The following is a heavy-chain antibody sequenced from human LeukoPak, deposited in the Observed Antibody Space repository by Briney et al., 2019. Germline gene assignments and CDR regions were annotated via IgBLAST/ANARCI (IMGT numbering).Heavy chain of an antibody. D-gene: IGHD4-17*01. CDR1: GGSFSGYY. V-gene: IGHV4-34*01. CDR2: INHSEST. Sequence: SETLSLTCAVYGGSFSGYYWSWIRQPPGKGLEWIGEINHSESTNYNPSLKSRVTISVDTSKNQFSLKLTSVTAADTAVYYCARIPYGDYLGAFDIWGQGTMVTVSS. CDR3: ARIPYGDYLGAFDI. J-gene: IGHJ3*02.